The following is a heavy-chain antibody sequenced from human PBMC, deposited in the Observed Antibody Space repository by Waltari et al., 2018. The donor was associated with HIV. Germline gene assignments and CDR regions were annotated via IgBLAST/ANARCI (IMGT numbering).Heavy chain of an antibody. Sequence: EVQLVESGGGLVQPGGSLRLSCAASGFTVSSNYMSWVRQAPGKGLEWVSVIYEGGSTYYADSVKGRFTISRHNSKTTLYLQMNSLGAEDTAVYYCARGWGGNSPLPFDYWGQGTLVTVSS. CDR1: GFTVSSNY. V-gene: IGHV3-53*04. CDR2: IYEGGST. J-gene: IGHJ4*02. D-gene: IGHD2-21*02. CDR3: ARGWGGNSPLPFDY.